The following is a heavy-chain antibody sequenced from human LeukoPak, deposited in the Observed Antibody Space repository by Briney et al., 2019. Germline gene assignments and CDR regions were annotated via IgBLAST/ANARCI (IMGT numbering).Heavy chain of an antibody. CDR1: GYTFTNYW. V-gene: IGHV5-51*01. CDR2: IFPRDSDT. D-gene: IGHD6-13*01. Sequence: KSGESLKISCKGSGYTFTNYWIGWVRLMPGKGLEWMGIIFPRDSDTRYSPSFQGQVAISADKSISTAYLQWSSLKASDTAMYYCARHKGDGSSWYPDFYYYGLDVWGQGTTVTVS. CDR3: ARHKGDGSSWYPDFYYYGLDV. J-gene: IGHJ6*02.